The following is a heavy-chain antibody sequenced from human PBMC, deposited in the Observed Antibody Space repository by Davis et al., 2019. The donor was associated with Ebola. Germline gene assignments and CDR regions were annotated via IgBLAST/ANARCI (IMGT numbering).Heavy chain of an antibody. V-gene: IGHV1-3*01. J-gene: IGHJ4*02. Sequence: ASVKVSCKASGYTFTSYDINWVRQATGQRLEWMGWINAGNGNTKYSQKFQGRVTITRDTSASTAYMELSSLRSEDTAVYYCAREPIAVAGYYFDYWGQGTLVTVSS. CDR2: INAGNGNT. CDR1: GYTFTSYD. CDR3: AREPIAVAGYYFDY. D-gene: IGHD6-19*01.